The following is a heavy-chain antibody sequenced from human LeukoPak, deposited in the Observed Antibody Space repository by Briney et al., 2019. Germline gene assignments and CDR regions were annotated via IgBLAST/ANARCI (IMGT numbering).Heavy chain of an antibody. Sequence: GESLKISCKGSENSFTSYWIGWVRQMPGKGLEWMGIIYPGDSDTRYSPSFQGQVTISVDKSINTAYLQWSSLKASDTAMYYCTRQRVTSTSHYCYFDVWGRGTLVTVAS. CDR2: IYPGDSDT. D-gene: IGHD5/OR15-5a*01. V-gene: IGHV5-51*01. J-gene: IGHJ2*01. CDR1: ENSFTSYW. CDR3: TRQRVTSTSHYCYFDV.